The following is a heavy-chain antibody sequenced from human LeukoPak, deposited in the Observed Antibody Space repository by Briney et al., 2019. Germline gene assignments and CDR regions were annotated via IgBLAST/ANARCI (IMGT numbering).Heavy chain of an antibody. CDR1: GYTFTDYY. D-gene: IGHD1-26*01. Sequence: ASVKVSCKASGYTFTDYYIHWVRQAPGQGREWMGRINPNSGGTKYAQNFQGRVTMTRDTSISTAYMELSRLRSDDTAVYYCARDNGLGATVGDYWGQGTLVTVSS. J-gene: IGHJ4*02. V-gene: IGHV1-2*06. CDR3: ARDNGLGATVGDY. CDR2: INPNSGGT.